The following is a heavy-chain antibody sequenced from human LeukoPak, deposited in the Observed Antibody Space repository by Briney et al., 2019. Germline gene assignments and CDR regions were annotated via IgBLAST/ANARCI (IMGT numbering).Heavy chain of an antibody. CDR2: ISAYNGNT. Sequence: ASVKVSCKASGYTFTSYYMHWVRQAPGQGLEWMGWISAYNGNTNYAQKLQGRVTMTTDTSTSTAYMELRSLRSEDTAVYYCARAGTHITMVRGVIVGSFDYWGQGTLVTVSS. V-gene: IGHV1-18*04. CDR3: ARAGTHITMVRGVIVGSFDY. CDR1: GYTFTSYY. D-gene: IGHD3-10*01. J-gene: IGHJ4*02.